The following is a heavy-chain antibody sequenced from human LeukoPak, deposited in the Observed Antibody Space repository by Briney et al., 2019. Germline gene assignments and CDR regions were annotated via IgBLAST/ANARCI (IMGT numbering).Heavy chain of an antibody. D-gene: IGHD6-25*01. CDR2: ISGSGGST. Sequence: PGGSLRLSCAASVLTFSSYAMSWVRQAPGKGLEWVSTISGSGGSTYYADSVKGRFTVSRDSSKNTLYLQMNSLRAEDTAIYYCAKGEYSSGAEYFQHXXQGTLVTVSS. J-gene: IGHJ1*01. CDR3: AKGEYSSGAEYFQH. V-gene: IGHV3-23*01. CDR1: VLTFSSYA.